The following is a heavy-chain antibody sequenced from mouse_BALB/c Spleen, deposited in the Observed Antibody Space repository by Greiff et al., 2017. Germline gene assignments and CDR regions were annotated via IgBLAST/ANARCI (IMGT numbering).Heavy chain of an antibody. CDR3: ARRYYGSSLYFDY. V-gene: IGHV1-7*01. D-gene: IGHD1-1*01. CDR2: INPSTGYT. J-gene: IGHJ2*01. Sequence: VQLQESGAELAKPGASVKMSCKASGYTFTSYWMHWVKQRPGQGLEWIGYINPSTGYTEYNQKFKDKATLTADKSSSTAYMQLSSLTSEDSAVYYCARRYYGSSLYFDYWGQGTTLTVSS. CDR1: GYTFTSYW.